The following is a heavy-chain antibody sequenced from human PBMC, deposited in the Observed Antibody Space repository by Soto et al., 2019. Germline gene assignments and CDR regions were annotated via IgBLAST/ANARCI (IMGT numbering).Heavy chain of an antibody. Sequence: QVQLVESGGGVVQPGRSLRLSCAASGFTFSSYGMHWVRQAPGKGLEWVAGISYDGSNKYYADSVKGRFTISRDNSKNTPYLQMNSLRAEDTAVYYCAREAGDGYDWNAFDIWGQGTMVTVSS. CDR1: GFTFSSYG. V-gene: IGHV3-30*03. J-gene: IGHJ3*02. CDR3: AREAGDGYDWNAFDI. D-gene: IGHD5-12*01. CDR2: ISYDGSNK.